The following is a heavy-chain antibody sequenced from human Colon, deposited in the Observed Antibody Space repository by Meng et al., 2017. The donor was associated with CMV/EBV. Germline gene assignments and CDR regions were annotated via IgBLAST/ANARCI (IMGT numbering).Heavy chain of an antibody. CDR3: ARDLGRGSSWYGGMDV. D-gene: IGHD6-13*01. CDR1: GGSISTNSYY. V-gene: IGHV4-39*07. J-gene: IGHJ6*02. Sequence: SETLSLTCTVSGGSISTNSYYWGWIRQPPGKGLEWIGSVYYNGNTYLNPSLESRVTMSRDTSKNQFSLKLSSVTAADTAVYYCARDLGRGSSWYGGMDVWGQGTTVTVSS. CDR2: VYYNGNT.